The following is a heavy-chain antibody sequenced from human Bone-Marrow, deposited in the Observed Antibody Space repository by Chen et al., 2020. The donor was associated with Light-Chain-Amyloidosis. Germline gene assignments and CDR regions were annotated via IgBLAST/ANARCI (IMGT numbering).Heavy chain of an antibody. V-gene: IGHV3-23*01. J-gene: IGHJ6*02. CDR3: AKFLDIGSWYYYYGMDV. D-gene: IGHD3-10*01. CDR2: INGSGGNT. CDR1: GFTFSSYA. Sequence: VQPGGSLRLSCADSGFTFSSYAMSWVRQAPGKGLEWVSSINGSGGNTYYADSVKGRFTLSRDNSKNTLSLQMNSLRAEDTAVYYCAKFLDIGSWYYYYGMDVWGQGTTVTVSS.